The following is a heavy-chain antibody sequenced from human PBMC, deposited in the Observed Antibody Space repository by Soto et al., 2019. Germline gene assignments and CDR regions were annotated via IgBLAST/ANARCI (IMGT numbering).Heavy chain of an antibody. CDR3: ASSLYGDYVIDY. D-gene: IGHD4-17*01. CDR2: IYYSGST. V-gene: IGHV4-61*01. J-gene: IGHJ4*02. CDR1: GGSVSSGSYY. Sequence: SETLSLTCTVSGGSVSSGSYYWCWIRQPPGKGLEWIGYIYYSGSTNYNPSLKSRVTISVDTSKNQFSLKLSSVTAADTAVYYCASSLYGDYVIDYWGQGALVTVSS.